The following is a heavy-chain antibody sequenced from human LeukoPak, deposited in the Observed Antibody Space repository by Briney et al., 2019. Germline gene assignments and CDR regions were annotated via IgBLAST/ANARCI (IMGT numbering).Heavy chain of an antibody. J-gene: IGHJ4*02. Sequence: QPGGSLRLSCAASGFTFSSYAMHWVRQAPGKGLEWVAVISYDGSNKYYADSVKGRFTISRDNAKNSLYLQMNSLRAEDTAVYYCARDVIGPVVVVAAFDYWGQGTLVTVSS. CDR3: ARDVIGPVVVVAAFDY. V-gene: IGHV3-30*04. D-gene: IGHD2-15*01. CDR1: GFTFSSYA. CDR2: ISYDGSNK.